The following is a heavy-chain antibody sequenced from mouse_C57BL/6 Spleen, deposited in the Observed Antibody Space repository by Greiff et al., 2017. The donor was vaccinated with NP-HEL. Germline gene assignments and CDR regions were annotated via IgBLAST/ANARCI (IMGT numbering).Heavy chain of an antibody. J-gene: IGHJ3*01. CDR3: ARHEEDYYGSSAWFAY. CDR2: FYPGSGSI. CDR1: GYTFTEYT. Sequence: VQLQQSGAELVKPGASVKLSCKASGYTFTEYTIHWVKQRSGQGLEWIGWFYPGSGSIKYNEKFKDKATLTADKSSSTVYMELSRFTSEDSAFYFCARHEEDYYGSSAWFAYWGQGTLVTVSA. V-gene: IGHV1-62-2*01. D-gene: IGHD1-1*01.